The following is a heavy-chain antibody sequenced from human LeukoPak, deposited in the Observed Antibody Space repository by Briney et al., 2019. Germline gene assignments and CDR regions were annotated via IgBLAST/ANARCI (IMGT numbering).Heavy chain of an antibody. CDR2: IKQDGSEK. CDR3: ARGRALFDP. V-gene: IGHV3-7*04. J-gene: IGHJ5*02. D-gene: IGHD3-10*01. Sequence: GGSLRLSCAASGFTFSNYWMSWVRQAPGKGLEWVANIKQDGSEKYYVDSVKGRFTISRDNAKNSLYLQMNSLRAEDTAVYYCARGRALFDPWGQGTLVTVSS. CDR1: GFTFSNYW.